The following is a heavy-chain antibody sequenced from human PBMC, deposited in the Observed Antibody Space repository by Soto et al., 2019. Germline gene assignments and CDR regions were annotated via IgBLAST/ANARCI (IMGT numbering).Heavy chain of an antibody. CDR1: GFTFSSYA. CDR2: ISGSGGST. D-gene: IGHD6-6*01. Sequence: GGSLRLSCAASGFTFSSYAMSWVRQAPGKGLEWVSAISGSGGSTYYADSVKGRFTISRDNSKNTLYLQMNSLRAEDTAVYYCAKKVAARDYYYYGMDVWGQGTTVTVLL. CDR3: AKKVAARDYYYYGMDV. J-gene: IGHJ6*02. V-gene: IGHV3-23*01.